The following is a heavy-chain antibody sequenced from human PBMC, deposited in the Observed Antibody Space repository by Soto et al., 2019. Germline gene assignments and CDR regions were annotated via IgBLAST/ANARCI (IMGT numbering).Heavy chain of an antibody. CDR2: IYYSGST. V-gene: IGHV4-59*01. Sequence: SETLSLTCTVSGGSISSYYWSLIRQPPGKGLEWIGYIYYSGSTNYNPSLKSRVTISVDTSKNQFSLKLSSVTAEETAVYYCAREVDSKKYERRNWFDPWGQGTRVTVSS. CDR3: AREVDSKKYERRNWFDP. CDR1: GGSISSYY. J-gene: IGHJ5*02. D-gene: IGHD2-15*01.